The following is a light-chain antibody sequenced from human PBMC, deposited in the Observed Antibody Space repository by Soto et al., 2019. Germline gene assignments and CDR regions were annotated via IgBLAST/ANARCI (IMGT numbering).Light chain of an antibody. Sequence: SYELTQPPSVSVAPGKTTRITCGGNNIGRKSVHWYQQKPGQAPVLVIYYDSDRPSGIPERFSGSNSGNTATLTISRVEAGDEADYYCQVWDSSSDPEVFGGGTKLTVL. CDR1: NIGRKS. V-gene: IGLV3-21*04. CDR2: YDS. J-gene: IGLJ2*01. CDR3: QVWDSSSDPEV.